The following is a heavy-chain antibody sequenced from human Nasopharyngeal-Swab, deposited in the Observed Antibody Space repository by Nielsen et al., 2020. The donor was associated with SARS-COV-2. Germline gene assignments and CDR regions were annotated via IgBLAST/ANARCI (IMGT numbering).Heavy chain of an antibody. CDR2: INHSGST. D-gene: IGHD5-12*01. Sequence: SETLSLTCAVSGGSFSGYYWSWIRQPPGKGLEWIGEINHSGSTNYNPSLKSRVTISADTSKNQFSLKLSSVTAADTAVYYCARWPEGGYDSAFDIWGQGTMVTVSS. V-gene: IGHV4-34*01. J-gene: IGHJ3*02. CDR3: ARWPEGGYDSAFDI. CDR1: GGSFSGYY.